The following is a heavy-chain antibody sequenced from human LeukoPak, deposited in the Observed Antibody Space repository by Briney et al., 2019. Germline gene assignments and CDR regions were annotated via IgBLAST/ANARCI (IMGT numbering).Heavy chain of an antibody. V-gene: IGHV4-59*01. D-gene: IGHD3-3*01. CDR2: IYYSGST. CDR1: GGSISSYY. J-gene: IGHJ4*02. CDR3: ARTSNYYDFWSGYSHDSYYFGY. Sequence: PSETLSLTCTVSGGSISSYYWSWIRQPPGKGLEWIGYIYYSGSTNYNPYLKSRVTISVDMSNNQFSLKLSSVTSADTAVYYCARTSNYYDFWSGYSHDSYYFGYWGQGTLVTVSS.